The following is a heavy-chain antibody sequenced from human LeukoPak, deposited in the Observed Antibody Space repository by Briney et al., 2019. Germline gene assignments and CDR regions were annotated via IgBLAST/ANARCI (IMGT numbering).Heavy chain of an antibody. J-gene: IGHJ4*02. CDR1: GFTFSIYA. CDR2: ISDSGGRT. D-gene: IGHD2-15*01. Sequence: PGGSLRLSCAASGFTFSIYAMSWVRQAPGKGLEWVSVISDSGGRTYYTDSVRGRFTISRDNSKNTVYLLMNSLRADDTAVYYCARDGNPYCSGGNCFLDHWGQGTLVTVS. V-gene: IGHV3-23*01. CDR3: ARDGNPYCSGGNCFLDH.